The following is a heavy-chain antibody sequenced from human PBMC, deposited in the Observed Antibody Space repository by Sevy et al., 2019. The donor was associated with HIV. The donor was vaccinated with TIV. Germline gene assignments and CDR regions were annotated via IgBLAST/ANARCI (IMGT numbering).Heavy chain of an antibody. V-gene: IGHV3-30-3*01. D-gene: IGHD1-26*01. J-gene: IGHJ4*02. CDR3: ASPRGKSLSGSDWYFDY. CDR2: ISYDGSNK. Sequence: GGSLRLSCAASGFTFSSYAMHWVRQAPGKGLEWVAVISYDGSNKYYAHSVKGRFTISRDNSKNTLYLQMNSLRAEDTAVYYCASPRGKSLSGSDWYFDYWGQGTLVTVSS. CDR1: GFTFSSYA.